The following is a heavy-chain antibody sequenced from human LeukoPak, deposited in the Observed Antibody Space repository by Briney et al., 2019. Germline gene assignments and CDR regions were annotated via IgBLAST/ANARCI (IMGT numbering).Heavy chain of an antibody. CDR2: ICYSGST. D-gene: IGHD3-3*01. CDR1: GGSISSISYY. V-gene: IGHV4-39*01. CDR3: ARLRITIFGVVHPRGNWFDH. J-gene: IGHJ5*02. Sequence: SETLSLTCTGSGGSISSISYYLGWIRQPPGKGLEWIGRICYSGSTYYNPSLKSRVTISVHTSKNQFSLKLSSVTAADTAVYYCARLRITIFGVVHPRGNWFDHWGQGTLVTVSS.